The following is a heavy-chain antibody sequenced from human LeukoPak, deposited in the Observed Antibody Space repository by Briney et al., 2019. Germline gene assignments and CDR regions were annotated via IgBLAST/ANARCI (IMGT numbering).Heavy chain of an antibody. CDR1: GGSISNSSYY. D-gene: IGHD6-6*01. V-gene: IGHV4-39*01. CDR3: ATQPLYSSSAFDY. Sequence: PSETLSLTCTVSGGSISNSSYYWGWIRQPPGKGLERIGSIYYSGSTYYNPSLKSRVTISVDTSKNQFSLKLSSVTAANTAVYYCATQPLYSSSAFDYWGQGTLITVSS. CDR2: IYYSGST. J-gene: IGHJ4*02.